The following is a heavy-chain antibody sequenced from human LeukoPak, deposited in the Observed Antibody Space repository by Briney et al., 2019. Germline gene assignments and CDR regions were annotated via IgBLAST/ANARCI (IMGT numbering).Heavy chain of an antibody. J-gene: IGHJ6*04. D-gene: IGHD1-26*01. Sequence: GASVKVSCKASGGTFSSYAISWVRQAPGQGLEWMGGIIPIFCTANYAQKFQGRVTITTDESTSTAYMELSSLRSEDTAVYYCASRRNSQGSGSYIGMDVWGKGTTVSVSS. CDR1: GGTFSSYA. CDR3: ASRRNSQGSGSYIGMDV. V-gene: IGHV1-69*05. CDR2: IIPIFCTA.